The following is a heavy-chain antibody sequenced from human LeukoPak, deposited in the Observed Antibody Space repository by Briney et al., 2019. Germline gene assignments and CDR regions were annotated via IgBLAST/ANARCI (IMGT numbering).Heavy chain of an antibody. V-gene: IGHV3-23*01. CDR2: TSGSGGST. CDR1: GFTFSNYA. J-gene: IGHJ3*02. D-gene: IGHD6-13*01. CDR3: AKAIGQQLVIDAFDI. Sequence: GGSLRLSCAASGFTFSNYAMTWVRQAPGKGLEWVSATSGSGGSTYYADSVKGRFTISRDNSRNTLYLQMNSLRAEDTAIYYCAKAIGQQLVIDAFDIWGQGTMVTVSS.